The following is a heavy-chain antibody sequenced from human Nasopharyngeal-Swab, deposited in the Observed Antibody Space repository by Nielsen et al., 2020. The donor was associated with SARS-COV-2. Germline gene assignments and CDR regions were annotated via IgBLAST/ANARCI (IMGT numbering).Heavy chain of an antibody. V-gene: IGHV3-43*01. Sequence: GVLKISCAASGFTFEDYTMHWVRQPPGRGLEWVSLISWDGSSTYHTDSVTGRFTISRDNNKNSLYLQMNSLAPEDTAVYYCAKDISFDSHGHYFDYWGQGTLVTVSS. CDR1: GFTFEDYT. D-gene: IGHD3-22*01. CDR3: AKDISFDSHGHYFDY. J-gene: IGHJ4*02. CDR2: ISWDGSST.